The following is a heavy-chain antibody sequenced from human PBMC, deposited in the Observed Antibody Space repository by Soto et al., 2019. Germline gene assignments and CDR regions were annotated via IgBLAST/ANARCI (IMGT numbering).Heavy chain of an antibody. CDR2: IYHNENT. V-gene: IGHV4-4*02. CDR3: ARHGGFNLQH. Sequence: QVQLQESGPGLVKPSETLSLTCAVSGGSISGGTWWSWVRQPPGKGLEWIGQIYHNENTEYNPSLESRVTISADKSKNQFSLRMSSVTAADTAVYYCARHGGFNLQHWGQAALVTVSS. CDR1: GGSISGGTW. J-gene: IGHJ4*02. D-gene: IGHD3-10*01.